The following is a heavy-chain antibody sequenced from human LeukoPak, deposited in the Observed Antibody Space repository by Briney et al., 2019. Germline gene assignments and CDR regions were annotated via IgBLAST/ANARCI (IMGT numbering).Heavy chain of an antibody. Sequence: GGSLRLSCAASGFTFSSYSMNWVRQAPGKGLEWVSSISSSSSYIYYADSVKGRFTISRDNAKNSLYLQMNSLRAEDTAVYHCVRGTKYYYDSSSHFPDYWGQGTLVTVSS. D-gene: IGHD3-22*01. CDR2: ISSSSSYI. CDR1: GFTFSSYS. CDR3: VRGTKYYYDSSSHFPDY. V-gene: IGHV3-21*01. J-gene: IGHJ4*02.